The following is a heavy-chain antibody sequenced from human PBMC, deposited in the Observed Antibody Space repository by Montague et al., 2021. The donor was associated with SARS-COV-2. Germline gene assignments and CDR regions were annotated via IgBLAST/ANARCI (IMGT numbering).Heavy chain of an antibody. CDR2: IFYSGST. D-gene: IGHD4-23*01. CDR1: GDSVNRNY. V-gene: IGHV4-59*02. J-gene: IGHJ4*02. CDR3: AKASRGYGGDFDS. Sequence: SETLSLTCSVSGDSVNRNYWSWVRQPPGKGLEWLGYIFYSGSTYNPSLNSRVTMSLDTSKNHFSLNLISVTAADTAVYYCAKASRGYGGDFDSWGQGTPVIVPS.